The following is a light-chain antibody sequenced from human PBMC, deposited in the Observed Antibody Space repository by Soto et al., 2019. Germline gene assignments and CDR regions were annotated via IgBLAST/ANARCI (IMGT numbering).Light chain of an antibody. CDR1: QNINKW. CDR3: QHYDTYSWT. CDR2: DAS. Sequence: DIQMTQSPSTLSASVGDRVTITCRASQNINKWLAWYQQKPGKAPNLLIYDASSLESGVPSRFSGSGSETEFTLTISSLQSDDFATYYCQHYDTYSWTFGQGTKVEI. V-gene: IGKV1-5*01. J-gene: IGKJ1*01.